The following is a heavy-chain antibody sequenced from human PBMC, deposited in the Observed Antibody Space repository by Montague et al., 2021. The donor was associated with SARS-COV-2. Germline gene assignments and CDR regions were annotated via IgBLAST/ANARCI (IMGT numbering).Heavy chain of an antibody. D-gene: IGHD5-18*01. CDR2: IDTSGSP. CDR1: GASISSSY. V-gene: IGHV4-4*07. Sequence: SETLSLTCTVSGASISSSYWGWIRQTAGKGLEWIGRIDTSGSPKYNPSLKSRVTMSLDTSKNQFSLKVNSVTVADTAMYFCASDGRRLYTYGSLDYWGQGILVTVSS. J-gene: IGHJ4*02. CDR3: ASDGRRLYTYGSLDY.